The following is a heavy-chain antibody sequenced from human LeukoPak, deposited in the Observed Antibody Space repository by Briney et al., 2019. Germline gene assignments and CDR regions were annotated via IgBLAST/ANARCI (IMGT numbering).Heavy chain of an antibody. CDR1: GYTFTGYY. V-gene: IGHV1-2*02. CDR3: TRSSNLPYDY. D-gene: IGHD4-11*01. Sequence: ASVKVSCKASGYTFTGYYMHWVRQAPGQGLEWMGWINPNSGGTSYAQKFQGRVTMTRDTSVTTAYMELSRLRSDDRAVYYCTRSSNLPYDYWGQGTLVTVSS. CDR2: INPNSGGT. J-gene: IGHJ4*02.